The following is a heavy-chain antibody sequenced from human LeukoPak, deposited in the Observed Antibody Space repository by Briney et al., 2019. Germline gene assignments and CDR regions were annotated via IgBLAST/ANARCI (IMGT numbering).Heavy chain of an antibody. CDR3: ARCVDTAMVFFDY. Sequence: SGGSLRLSCAASGFTFSSYSMNWVRQAPGKGLEWVSSISSTSTYIYYADSVKGRFTISRDNAKNSLYLQMNSLRVEDTAVYYCARCVDTAMVFFDYWGQGTLVTVSS. CDR2: ISSTSTYI. CDR1: GFTFSSYS. V-gene: IGHV3-21*01. D-gene: IGHD5-18*01. J-gene: IGHJ4*02.